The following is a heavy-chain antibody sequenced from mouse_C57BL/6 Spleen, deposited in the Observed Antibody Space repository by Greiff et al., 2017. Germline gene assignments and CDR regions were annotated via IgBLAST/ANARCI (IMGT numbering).Heavy chain of an antibody. CDR1: GYSITSGYY. V-gene: IGHV3-6*01. Sequence: VQLQQSGPGLVKPSQSLSLTCSVTGYSITSGYYWNWIRQFPGNKLEWMGYISYDGSNNYNPSLKNRISITRDTSKNQFFLKLNSVTTEDTATYYCARTGGSSLHWYFDVWGTGTTVTVSS. CDR2: ISYDGSN. D-gene: IGHD1-1*01. CDR3: ARTGGSSLHWYFDV. J-gene: IGHJ1*03.